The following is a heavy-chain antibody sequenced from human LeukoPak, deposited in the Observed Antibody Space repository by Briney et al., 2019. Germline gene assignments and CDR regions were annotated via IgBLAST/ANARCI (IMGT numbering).Heavy chain of an antibody. CDR2: ISWNSGSI. D-gene: IGHD3-22*01. CDR3: AKDLSPNYYDSSGPYFDY. V-gene: IGHV3-9*01. Sequence: SLRLSCAASGFTFDDYAMHWVRQAPGKGLEWVSGISWNSGSIGYADSVKGRFTISRDNAKNSLYLQMNSLRAEDTALYYCAKDLSPNYYDSSGPYFDYWGQGTLVTVSS. J-gene: IGHJ4*02. CDR1: GFTFDDYA.